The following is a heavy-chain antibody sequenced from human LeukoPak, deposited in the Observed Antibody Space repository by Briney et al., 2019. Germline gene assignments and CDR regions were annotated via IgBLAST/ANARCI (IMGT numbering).Heavy chain of an antibody. CDR2: INWNGGST. CDR3: ARGSYRSSWYSVYDY. CDR1: GFTFDDYG. J-gene: IGHJ4*02. V-gene: IGHV3-20*04. D-gene: IGHD6-13*01. Sequence: GGSLRLSCAASGFTFDDYGMSWVRQAPGKGLEWVSGINWNGGSTGYADSVKGRFTISRDNAKNSLYLQMNSLRAEDTALYYCARGSYRSSWYSVYDYWGQGTLVTVSS.